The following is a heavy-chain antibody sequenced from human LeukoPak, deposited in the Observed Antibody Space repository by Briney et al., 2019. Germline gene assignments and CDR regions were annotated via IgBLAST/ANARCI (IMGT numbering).Heavy chain of an antibody. CDR2: ISSSSSTI. D-gene: IGHD3-9*01. V-gene: IGHV3-48*02. J-gene: IGHJ4*02. Sequence: LTGGSLRLSCAASGFTFSSYSMNWVRQAPGKGLEWVSYISSSSSTIYYADSVKGRFTISRDNAKNSLYLQMNSLRDEDTAVYYCARVTRTYDILTGYPNRHFDYWGQGTLVTVSS. CDR3: ARVTRTYDILTGYPNRHFDY. CDR1: GFTFSSYS.